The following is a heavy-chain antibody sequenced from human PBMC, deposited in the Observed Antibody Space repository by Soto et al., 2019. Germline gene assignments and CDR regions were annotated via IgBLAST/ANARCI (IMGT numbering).Heavy chain of an antibody. D-gene: IGHD3-10*01. CDR3: AKQRADYGSGSDTYYFDF. Sequence: VQLVESGGGLVKPGGALRLSCEASGFTFSGYYMTWIRQAPGKGLEWVSALSGSGGTTYYADSVRGRFTISRDNSKNTLFLQMNSLRAEDTALYYCAKQRADYGSGSDTYYFDFWGQGTLVTVSS. CDR1: GFTFSGYY. V-gene: IGHV3-23*04. J-gene: IGHJ4*02. CDR2: LSGSGGTT.